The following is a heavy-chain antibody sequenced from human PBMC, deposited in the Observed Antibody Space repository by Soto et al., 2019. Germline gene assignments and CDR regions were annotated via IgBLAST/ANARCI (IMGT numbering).Heavy chain of an antibody. CDR3: APRRNNWNYGSFAY. CDR2: IYWDDDK. Sequence: QITLKESGPTLVKPTQTLTLTCTFSGFSLSTSGVGVGWIRQPPGKALEWLALIYWDDDKRYSPSLKSRLTITKDTSKNQVVLTMTNMDPVDTATYYCAPRRNNWNYGSFAYWGQGTLVTVSS. CDR1: GFSLSTSGVG. D-gene: IGHD1-7*01. J-gene: IGHJ4*02. V-gene: IGHV2-5*02.